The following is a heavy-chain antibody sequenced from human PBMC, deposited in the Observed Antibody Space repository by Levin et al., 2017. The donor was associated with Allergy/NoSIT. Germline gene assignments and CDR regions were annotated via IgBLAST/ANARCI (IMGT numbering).Heavy chain of an antibody. J-gene: IGHJ6*03. D-gene: IGHD2-2*01. V-gene: IGHV1-69*13. Sequence: GASVKVSCKASGGTFSSYAISWVRQAPGQGLEWMGGIIPIFGTANYAQKFQGRVTITADESTSTAYMELSSLRSEDTAVYYCAREFIVVVPAAPTTYYYYYMDVWGKGTTVTVSS. CDR2: IIPIFGTA. CDR1: GGTFSSYA. CDR3: AREFIVVVPAAPTTYYYYYMDV.